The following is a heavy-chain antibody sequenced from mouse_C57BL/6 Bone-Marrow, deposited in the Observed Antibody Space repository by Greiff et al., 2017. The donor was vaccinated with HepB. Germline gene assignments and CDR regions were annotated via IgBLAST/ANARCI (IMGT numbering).Heavy chain of an antibody. CDR2: ISSGGSYT. CDR1: GFTFSSYG. Sequence: EVQRVESGGDLVKPGGSLKLSCAASGFTFSSYGMSWVRQTPDKRLEWVATISSGGSYTYYPDSVKGRFTISRDNAKNTLYLQMSSLKSEDTAMYYCASLYPFAYWGQGTLVTVSA. CDR3: ASLYPFAY. V-gene: IGHV5-6*01. D-gene: IGHD2-1*01. J-gene: IGHJ3*01.